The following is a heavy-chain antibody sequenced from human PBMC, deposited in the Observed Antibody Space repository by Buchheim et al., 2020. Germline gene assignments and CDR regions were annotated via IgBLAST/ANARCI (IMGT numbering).Heavy chain of an antibody. CDR2: INPDSGGT. CDR3: ARTSSFDY. J-gene: IGHJ4*02. Sequence: QVQLVQSGAEVKKPGASVKVSCKASGFTLTGYYMHRVRQAPGQGLEWMGWINPDSGGTNYAQKFQGRVTMTRDTSINTADMGLSSLTSDDSAVYYCARTSSFDYWGQGTL. V-gene: IGHV1-2*02. CDR1: GFTLTGYY.